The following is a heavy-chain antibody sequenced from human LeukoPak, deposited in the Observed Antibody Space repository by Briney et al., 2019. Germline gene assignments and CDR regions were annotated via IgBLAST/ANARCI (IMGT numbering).Heavy chain of an antibody. D-gene: IGHD3-9*01. CDR3: ARQYIDILTGYHRGELYWYFDL. Sequence: SETLSLTCTVSGGSISSGSYYWSWIRRPAGKGLEWIGRIYTSGSTNYNPSLKSRVTISVDTSKNQFSLKLNSVTAADTAVYYCARQYIDILTGYHRGELYWYFDLWGRGTLVTVSS. CDR1: GGSISSGSYY. CDR2: IYTSGST. J-gene: IGHJ2*01. V-gene: IGHV4-61*02.